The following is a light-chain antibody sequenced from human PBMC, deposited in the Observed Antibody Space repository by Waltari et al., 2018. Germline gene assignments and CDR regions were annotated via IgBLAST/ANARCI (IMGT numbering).Light chain of an antibody. Sequence: SYVLTQAPSVSVAPGQTAGITCGGHNIGSKSVQWYQQKPGQAPVLVVHDDTDRPSGIPERFSGANSGNTATLTISRVEAGDEADYYCQVWERTNDQVVFGGGTKLTVL. V-gene: IGLV3-21*02. CDR1: NIGSKS. CDR3: QVWERTNDQVV. J-gene: IGLJ2*01. CDR2: DDT.